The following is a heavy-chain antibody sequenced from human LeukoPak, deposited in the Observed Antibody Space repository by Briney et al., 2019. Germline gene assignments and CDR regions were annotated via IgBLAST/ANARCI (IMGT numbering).Heavy chain of an antibody. CDR2: NSAYNGNT. D-gene: IGHD3-22*01. V-gene: IGHV1-18*01. CDR3: ARARGYYDSSGYYQTSHFDY. J-gene: IGHJ4*02. CDR1: GYTFTSYG. Sequence: ASVKVSCKASGYTFTSYGISWVRQAPGQGLEWMGWNSAYNGNTNYAQKFQGRATMTTDTSTSTAYMELRSLRSDDTAVYYCARARGYYDSSGYYQTSHFDYWGQGTLVTVSS.